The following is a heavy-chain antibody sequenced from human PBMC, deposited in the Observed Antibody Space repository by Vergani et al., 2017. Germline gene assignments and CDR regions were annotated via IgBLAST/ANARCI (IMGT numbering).Heavy chain of an antibody. D-gene: IGHD2-15*01. V-gene: IGHV2-5*01. J-gene: IGHJ4*02. CDR3: AHSSRRGYCSGGSCYSLGY. CDR2: IYWNDDK. Sequence: QITLKESGPTLVKPTQTLTLTCTFSGFSLSTSGVGVGWIRQPPGKALEWLALIYWNDDKRYSPSLKIRLTITKDTSKNQVVLTMTNMDPVDTATYYCAHSSRRGYCSGGSCYSLGYWGQGTLVTVSS. CDR1: GFSLSTSGVG.